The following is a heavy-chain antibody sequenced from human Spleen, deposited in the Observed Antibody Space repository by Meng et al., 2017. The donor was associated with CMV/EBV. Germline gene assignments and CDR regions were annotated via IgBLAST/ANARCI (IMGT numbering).Heavy chain of an antibody. Sequence: GESLKISCAASGFTFSSYSMNWVRQAPGKGLEWVSSISSSSSYICYADSVKGRFTISRDNAKNSLYLQMNSLRAEDTAVYYCARDPVYYYYGMDVWGQGTTVTVSS. V-gene: IGHV3-21*01. CDR3: ARDPVYYYYGMDV. CDR1: GFTFSSYS. J-gene: IGHJ6*02. CDR2: ISSSSSYI.